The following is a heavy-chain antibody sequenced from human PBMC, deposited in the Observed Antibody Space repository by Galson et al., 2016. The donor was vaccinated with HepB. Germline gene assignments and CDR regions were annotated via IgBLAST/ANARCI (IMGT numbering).Heavy chain of an antibody. D-gene: IGHD3-10*01. Sequence: SLRLSCAASGSAFVNYAMNWGRQAPGKGLECVSGISESRVTTYCATSVRGRATNSRDNYSNTLILQMTSLRVEDTAVYYCAKVRRFGSGSFLKPFDSWGQGILVTVSA. CDR3: AKVRRFGSGSFLKPFDS. CDR2: ISESRVTT. J-gene: IGHJ4*02. CDR1: GSAFVNYA. V-gene: IGHV3-23*01.